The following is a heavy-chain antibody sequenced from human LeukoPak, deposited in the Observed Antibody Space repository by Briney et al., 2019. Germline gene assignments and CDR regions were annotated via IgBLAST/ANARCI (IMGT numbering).Heavy chain of an antibody. Sequence: SETLSLTCTVSGGSVSSADYYWSWIRHPPGKTLEWIGYIYHTGSNNYKYSLKSRVTISVDTSKNQFSLKLSSVTAADTAVYYCARGAGRGSSWYPSRDYFDYWGQGTLVTVSS. V-gene: IGHV4-61*08. CDR1: GGSVSSADYY. CDR2: IYHTGSN. D-gene: IGHD6-13*01. J-gene: IGHJ4*02. CDR3: ARGAGRGSSWYPSRDYFDY.